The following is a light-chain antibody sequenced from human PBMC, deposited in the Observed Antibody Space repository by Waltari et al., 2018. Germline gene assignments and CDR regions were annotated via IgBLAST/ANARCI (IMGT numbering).Light chain of an antibody. CDR2: DVS. Sequence: QSALTQPRSVSGSPGQSVTISCTGTSSDVGGYNYVSWYQQHPGTAPKLMSYDVSKRPSRVPARFAGSESGNTASLTISGLQAEDEADYYCCSYAGSYTLFGGGTKLTVL. V-gene: IGLV2-11*01. CDR3: CSYAGSYTL. J-gene: IGLJ2*01. CDR1: SSDVGGYNY.